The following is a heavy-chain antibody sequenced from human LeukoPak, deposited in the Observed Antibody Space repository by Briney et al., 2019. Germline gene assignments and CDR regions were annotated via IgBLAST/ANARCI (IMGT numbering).Heavy chain of an antibody. CDR1: GASIHSSNHF. D-gene: IGHD2-2*02. V-gene: IGHV4-39*01. J-gene: IGHJ4*02. Sequence: SETLSLACAVSGASIHSSNHFWGWIRQPPGKALEWIGTIFDNGTIYYRQSLKTRVTISVDTSKNQFSLNLRSLTAADTAVYYCAYTVSYDLFEFWGQGTLVTASS. CDR3: AYTVSYDLFEF. CDR2: IFDNGTI.